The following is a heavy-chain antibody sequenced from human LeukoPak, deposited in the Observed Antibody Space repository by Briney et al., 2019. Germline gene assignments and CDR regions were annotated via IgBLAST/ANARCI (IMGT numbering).Heavy chain of an antibody. J-gene: IGHJ4*02. CDR2: IYYSGST. D-gene: IGHD3-10*01. CDR1: GGSISRSSYY. Sequence: PSETLSLTCTVSGGSISRSSYYWGWIRQPPGKGLEWIGSIYYSGSTYYNPSLKSRVTISVDTSKNQFSLKLSSVTAADTAVYYCARQRGYYYGSGSGENYFDYWGQGTLVTVSS. V-gene: IGHV4-39*01. CDR3: ARQRGYYYGSGSGENYFDY.